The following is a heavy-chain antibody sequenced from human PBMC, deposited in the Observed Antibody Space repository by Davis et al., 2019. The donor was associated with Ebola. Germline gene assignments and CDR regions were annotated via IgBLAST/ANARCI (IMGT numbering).Heavy chain of an antibody. D-gene: IGHD4-17*01. J-gene: IGHJ4*02. V-gene: IGHV3-7*01. Sequence: GGSLRLSCAVSGFTFSSYWMSWVRQVPGKGPEWVATIKQDGSEIHYVDSVKGRFTISRDNAKNSLYLKMNSLRDDDTALYYCARGGAVKFDYWGQGTLVTVSS. CDR2: IKQDGSEI. CDR1: GFTFSSYW. CDR3: ARGGAVKFDY.